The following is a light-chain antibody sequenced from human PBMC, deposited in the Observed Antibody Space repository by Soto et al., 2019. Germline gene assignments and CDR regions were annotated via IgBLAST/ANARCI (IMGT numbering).Light chain of an antibody. Sequence: VVMTQSPLSLPVTLGQPASISCISSQSLVHSDGNTYLHWFQKRPGQSPRRLIYRVSIRDSGVPDRFSGSGSGTYFTLRISKVEPEDLGIYYCMQGSHSKTFGPGTRLELK. CDR3: MQGSHSKT. V-gene: IGKV2-30*02. CDR2: RVS. J-gene: IGKJ2*01. CDR1: QSLVHSDGNTY.